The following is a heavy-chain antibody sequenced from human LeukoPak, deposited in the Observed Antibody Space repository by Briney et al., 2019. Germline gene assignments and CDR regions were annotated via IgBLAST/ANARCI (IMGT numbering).Heavy chain of an antibody. J-gene: IGHJ4*02. CDR2: INPSGGST. Sequence: ASVKVSCKASGYTFTSYYMHWVRQAPGQGLEWMGIINPSGGSTSYAQKFQGRVTMTRDTSTGTVYMELSSLRSEDTAVYYCAREDHTARGFDYWGQGTLVTVSS. V-gene: IGHV1-46*01. D-gene: IGHD5-18*01. CDR1: GYTFTSYY. CDR3: AREDHTARGFDY.